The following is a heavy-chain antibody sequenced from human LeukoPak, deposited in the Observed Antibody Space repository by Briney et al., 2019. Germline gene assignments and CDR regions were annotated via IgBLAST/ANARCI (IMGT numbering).Heavy chain of an antibody. J-gene: IGHJ4*02. CDR2: ISYDGSNK. CDR1: GFTFSSYA. V-gene: IGHV3-30-3*01. D-gene: IGHD4-17*01. Sequence: PGGSLRLSCAASGFTFSSYAMHWVRQAPGKGLEWVAVISYDGSNKYYADSVKGRFTISRDNSKNTLYLQMNSLRAEDTAVYYCARDNIGGYGDRFDYWGQGTLVTVSS. CDR3: ARDNIGGYGDRFDY.